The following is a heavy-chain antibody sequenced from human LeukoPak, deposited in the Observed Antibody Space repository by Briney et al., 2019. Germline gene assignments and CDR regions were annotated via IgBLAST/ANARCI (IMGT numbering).Heavy chain of an antibody. J-gene: IGHJ5*02. CDR2: IYYSGST. D-gene: IGHD5-18*01. V-gene: IGHV4-59*08. CDR1: GGSFSNYY. CDR3: ARHPTALVSYGFDP. Sequence: SENLSLTCTVSGGSFSNYYWSWIRQPPGKGLEWIGYIYYSGSTNYNPSLKSRVTISVDTSKNQFSLNLSSVTAADTAVYYCARHPTALVSYGFDPWGQGTLVTVSS.